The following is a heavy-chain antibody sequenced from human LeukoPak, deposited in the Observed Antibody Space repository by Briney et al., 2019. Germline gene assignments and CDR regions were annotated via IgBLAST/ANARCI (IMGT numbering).Heavy chain of an antibody. CDR3: ARLKFYDSTGYSPGHYMDV. D-gene: IGHD3-22*01. J-gene: IGHJ6*03. CDR2: LYPGVGT. Sequence: SETLSLTCTVSGGPIFSYYWSWIRQTAGKGLEWIGRLYPGVGTDYNPSLKSRVTMSVDTSKKQFALKLSAVTAADTAVYYCARLKFYDSTGYSPGHYMDVRGKGTTVTVSS. V-gene: IGHV4-4*07. CDR1: GGPIFSYY.